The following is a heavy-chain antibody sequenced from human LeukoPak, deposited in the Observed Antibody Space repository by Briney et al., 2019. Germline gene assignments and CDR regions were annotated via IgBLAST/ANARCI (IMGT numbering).Heavy chain of an antibody. CDR1: GYTFTSYY. J-gene: IGHJ4*02. D-gene: IGHD3-10*01. CDR3: ARGQGNRLLWVGESLSNINPLDY. V-gene: IGHV1-46*01. Sequence: PGASVKVSCKASGYTFTSYYMHWVRQAPGQGLEWMGIINPSGGSTSYAQKFQGRVTMTADTSTSAAYMELRSLRSDDTAVYYCARGQGNRLLWVGESLSNINPLDYWGQGTLVTVSS. CDR2: INPSGGST.